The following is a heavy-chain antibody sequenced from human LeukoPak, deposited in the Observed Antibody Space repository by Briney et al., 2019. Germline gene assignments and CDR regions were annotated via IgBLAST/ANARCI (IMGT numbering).Heavy chain of an antibody. CDR2: ISSSGSTI. CDR1: GFTLSSYE. Sequence: GRSLRPSCAGSGFTLSSYEMNWVRQATGKRLEWVSYISSSGSTIYYADSVKGRFTISRDNAKNSLYLQMNSLRAEDTAVYYCAGFPLTYYYDSSGYPANWLDPWGQGTLVTVSS. CDR3: AGFPLTYYYDSSGYPANWLDP. V-gene: IGHV3-48*03. D-gene: IGHD3-22*01. J-gene: IGHJ5*02.